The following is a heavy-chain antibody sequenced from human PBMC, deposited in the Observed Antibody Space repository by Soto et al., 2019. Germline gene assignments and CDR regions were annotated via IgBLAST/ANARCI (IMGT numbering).Heavy chain of an antibody. CDR1: GDSVSSNSAA. J-gene: IGHJ6*02. CDR3: ARDDGRDRWLVSYYYYCGMDV. V-gene: IGHV6-1*01. D-gene: IGHD6-19*01. CDR2: TYYRSKWYN. Sequence: SQTLSLTCAISGDSVSSNSAAWNWIRQSPSRGLEWLGRTYYRSKWYNDYAVSVKSRITINPDTSKNQFSLQLNSVTPEDTAVYYCARDDGRDRWLVSYYYYCGMDVWGQGTTVTVSS.